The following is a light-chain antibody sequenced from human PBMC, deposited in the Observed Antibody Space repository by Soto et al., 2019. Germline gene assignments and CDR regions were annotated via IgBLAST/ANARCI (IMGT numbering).Light chain of an antibody. V-gene: IGKV3-20*01. CDR1: QSLSSNY. J-gene: IGKJ3*01. CDR2: GAS. Sequence: EIVLTQSPGTLSFAPWERATLSCRASQSLSSNYLAWYQQKPVQAPRLLIYGASSRASGIPDRFSGSGSVTDFTLTLSSLEPEDFSVYYWQHYGRSAIFTLGPGTSVNIK. CDR3: QHYGRSAIFT.